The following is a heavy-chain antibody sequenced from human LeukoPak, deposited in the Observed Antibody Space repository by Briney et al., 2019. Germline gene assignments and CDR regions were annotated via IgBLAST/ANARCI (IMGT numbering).Heavy chain of an antibody. D-gene: IGHD5-18*01. CDR2: IWYVGSNK. V-gene: IGHV3-33*01. Sequence: GRSLRLSCVASGFTFSNYGMHWVRQAPGKGLEWVAVIWYVGSNKFYADSVKGRFTISRDNSKNTLYLQMSSLRAEDTAVYYCARSLAGYTLVSPDYWGQGTLVTVSS. J-gene: IGHJ4*02. CDR3: ARSLAGYTLVSPDY. CDR1: GFTFSNYG.